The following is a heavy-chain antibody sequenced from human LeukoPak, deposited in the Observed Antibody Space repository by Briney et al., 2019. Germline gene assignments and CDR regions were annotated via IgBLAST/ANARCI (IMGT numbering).Heavy chain of an antibody. CDR3: ARVRVLRFLEWSP. V-gene: IGHV3-74*01. D-gene: IGHD3-3*01. CDR1: GFTFSSYW. CDR2: INTDGSST. Sequence: PGGSLRLSCAASGFTFSSYWMHWVRQAPGKGLVWVSRINTDGSSTSYADSVKGRFTVSRDNAKNTLYLQMNSLRAEDTAVYYCARVRVLRFLEWSPGGQGTLVTVSS. J-gene: IGHJ5*02.